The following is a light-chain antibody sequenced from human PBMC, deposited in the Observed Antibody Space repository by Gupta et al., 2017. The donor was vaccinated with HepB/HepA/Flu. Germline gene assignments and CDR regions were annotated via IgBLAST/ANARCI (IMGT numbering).Light chain of an antibody. Sequence: EIVMTQSPATLPVPPGERATLSCRASQSVDSNYLAWYQQKPGQAPRLLIYGTSIRFTGVPARFSGSGSGTEFTLTISSLQSEDFAVYYCEQYNSWPFTFGQGTKLEIK. CDR2: GTS. J-gene: IGKJ2*01. CDR3: EQYNSWPFT. CDR1: QSVDSN. V-gene: IGKV3-15*01.